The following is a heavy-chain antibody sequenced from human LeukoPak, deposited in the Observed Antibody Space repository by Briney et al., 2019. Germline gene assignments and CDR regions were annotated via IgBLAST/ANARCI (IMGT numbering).Heavy chain of an antibody. CDR1: GFTFSSYG. Sequence: GGSLRLSCAASGFTFSSYGMSWVRQAPGKGLEWVSAISSSSSYIYYADSVKGRFTISRDNAKNSLYLQMNSLRAEDTAVYYCARRRGSSGLFDYWGQGTLVTVSS. CDR2: ISSSSSYI. D-gene: IGHD6-19*01. J-gene: IGHJ4*02. V-gene: IGHV3-21*01. CDR3: ARRRGSSGLFDY.